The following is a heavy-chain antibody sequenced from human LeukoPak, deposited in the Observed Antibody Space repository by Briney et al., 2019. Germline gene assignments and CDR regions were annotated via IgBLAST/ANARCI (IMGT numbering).Heavy chain of an antibody. CDR3: AKAKGDLNYDILTGAQDY. Sequence: GGSLRLSCAASGFTFSSYAMSWVRQAPGKGLEWVSAISGSGGSTYYADSVKGRFTISRDNSKNTLYLQMNSLRAEDTVVYYCAKAKGDLNYDILTGAQDYWGQGTLVTVSS. V-gene: IGHV3-23*01. CDR1: GFTFSSYA. D-gene: IGHD3-9*01. CDR2: ISGSGGST. J-gene: IGHJ4*02.